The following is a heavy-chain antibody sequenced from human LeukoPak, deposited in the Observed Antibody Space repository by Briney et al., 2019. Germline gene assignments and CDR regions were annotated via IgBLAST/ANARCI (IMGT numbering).Heavy chain of an antibody. CDR2: IYYSGST. V-gene: IGHV4-39*01. D-gene: IGHD2-15*01. CDR3: ARRGGGSRYYFDY. J-gene: IGHJ4*02. CDR1: GGSISSSNSY. Sequence: SETLSLTCTVSGGSISSSNSYWDWIRQPPGMGLEWIGNIYYSGSTNYNASLKSRVTISVDTSKNQFSLKVSSVTAADTALYYCARRGGGSRYYFDYWGQGTLVTVSS.